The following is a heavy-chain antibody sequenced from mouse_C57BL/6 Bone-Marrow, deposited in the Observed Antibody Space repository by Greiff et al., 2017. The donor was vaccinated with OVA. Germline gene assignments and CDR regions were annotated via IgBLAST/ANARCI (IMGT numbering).Heavy chain of an antibody. CDR3: ARWGLLHWFAY. CDR2: INPSSGYT. Sequence: VQLQQSGAELARPGASVKMSCKASGYTFTSYTMHWVKQRPGQGLEWIGYINPSSGYTKYNQKFKDKATLTADKSSSTAYMQLSSLTSEDSAVYYCARWGLLHWFAYWGQGTLVAVSA. J-gene: IGHJ3*01. D-gene: IGHD2-3*01. CDR1: GYTFTSYT. V-gene: IGHV1-4*01.